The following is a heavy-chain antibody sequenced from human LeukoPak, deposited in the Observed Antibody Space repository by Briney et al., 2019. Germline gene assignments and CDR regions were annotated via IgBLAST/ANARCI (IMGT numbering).Heavy chain of an antibody. CDR3: ASSGSYRFDY. CDR1: GFTFSSYS. D-gene: IGHD1-26*01. CDR2: ITASGTAM. J-gene: IGHJ4*01. V-gene: IGHV3-48*02. Sequence: PGGSLRLSCAASGFTFSSYSMSWVRQAPGKGLEWVSHITASGTAMFYADSVKGRFTISRDNAKNSLYLQMNSLRDEDTAVYYCASSGSYRFDYWGHGTLVTVSS.